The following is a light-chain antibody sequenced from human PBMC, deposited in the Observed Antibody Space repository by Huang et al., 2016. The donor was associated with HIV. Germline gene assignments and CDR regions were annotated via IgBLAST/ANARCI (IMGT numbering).Light chain of an antibody. CDR3: QQRFL. Sequence: EIVLTQSPATLSLSPGERATLSCRASQSVNSYMAWYQQQPGPAPRLVIFDASKRATGIPTRFSGRGSGTDFTLTISSLEPEDFAVYYCQQRFLFGPGTKVDIK. J-gene: IGKJ3*01. V-gene: IGKV3-11*01. CDR2: DAS. CDR1: QSVNSY.